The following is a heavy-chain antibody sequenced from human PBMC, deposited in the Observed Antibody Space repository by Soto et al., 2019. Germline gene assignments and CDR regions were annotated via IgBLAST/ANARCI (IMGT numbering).Heavy chain of an antibody. Sequence: ASETLSLTCTVSGGSISSGDYYWSWIRQPPGKGLEWIGYIYYSGSTYYNPSLKSRVTISVDTSKNQFSLKLSSVTAADTAVYYCARVRHDFWSGYYQNCFDPWGQGTLVTVSS. CDR2: IYYSGST. CDR1: GGSISSGDYY. V-gene: IGHV4-30-4*01. J-gene: IGHJ5*02. CDR3: ARVRHDFWSGYYQNCFDP. D-gene: IGHD3-3*01.